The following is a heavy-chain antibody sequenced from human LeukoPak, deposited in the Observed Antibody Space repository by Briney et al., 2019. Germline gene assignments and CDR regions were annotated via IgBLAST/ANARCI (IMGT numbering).Heavy chain of an antibody. CDR1: GFTFSSYA. CDR2: ISYDGSDK. Sequence: GGSLRLSCAASGFTFSSYAMSWVRQAPGKGLDWVAFISYDGSDKYYADSVKGRFTISRDNSKNTLYLQMNSLRPEDTAVYYCAKGEPGSYSPSDYWGQGTLVTVSS. CDR3: AKGEPGSYSPSDY. D-gene: IGHD3-10*01. V-gene: IGHV3-30*18. J-gene: IGHJ4*02.